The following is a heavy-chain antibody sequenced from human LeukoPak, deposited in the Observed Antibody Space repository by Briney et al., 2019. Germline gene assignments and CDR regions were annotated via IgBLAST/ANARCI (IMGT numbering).Heavy chain of an antibody. CDR2: INPIGST. J-gene: IGHJ4*02. Sequence: PSETLSLTCTVSGGSISNYYWSWIRQPPGKGLEWIWRINPIGSTNYNPSLESRVFMSVDTSKSRFSLKLNSVPAADTAVYFCARSRGTALITRFDYWGQGNLVTVSS. V-gene: IGHV4-4*07. CDR3: ARSRGTALITRFDY. D-gene: IGHD5-18*01. CDR1: GGSISNYY.